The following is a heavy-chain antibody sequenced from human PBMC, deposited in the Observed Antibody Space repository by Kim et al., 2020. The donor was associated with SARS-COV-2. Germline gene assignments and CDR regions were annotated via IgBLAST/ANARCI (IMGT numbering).Heavy chain of an antibody. V-gene: IGHV3-48*02. D-gene: IGHD3-10*01. CDR3: SYLPPCVYTWFYP. Sequence: GGSLRLSCAASGFTFSSYSMNWVRQAPGMGLSFVSYFISSISTIYSSDSVKCRFTISSYTAKNSLYLQMTILRDSDTAVYYFSYLPPCVYTWFYP. CDR2: FISSISTI. CDR1: GFTFSSYS. J-gene: IGHJ5*02.